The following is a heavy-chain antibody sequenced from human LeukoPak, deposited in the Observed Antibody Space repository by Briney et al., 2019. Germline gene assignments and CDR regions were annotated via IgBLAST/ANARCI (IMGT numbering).Heavy chain of an antibody. V-gene: IGHV3-48*03. D-gene: IGHD2-15*01. CDR1: GFTFSSYE. J-gene: IGHJ4*02. CDR2: INLSGSTI. Sequence: GGSLRLSCAASGFTFSSYEMNWVRQAPGKGLEWVSYINLSGSTIYYADSVKGRFTISRHNAKNSLYLQMNSLRAEDTAVYYCAKDSDLHCSGGSCTNFDYWGQGTLVTVSS. CDR3: AKDSDLHCSGGSCTNFDY.